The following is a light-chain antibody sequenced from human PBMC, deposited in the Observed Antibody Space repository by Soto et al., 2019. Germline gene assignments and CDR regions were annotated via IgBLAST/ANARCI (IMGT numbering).Light chain of an antibody. V-gene: IGKV1-5*01. CDR3: QQYENYWT. CDR1: QSISSW. CDR2: DAS. J-gene: IGKJ1*01. Sequence: DIQMTQSPSTLSATAGDRVTITCRASQSISSWLAWYQHKPGKAPKLLTYDASNLDSRVPSRFSGSGSGTEFSLTISNLQPDDCATYYCQQYENYWTFGQGTKVDIK.